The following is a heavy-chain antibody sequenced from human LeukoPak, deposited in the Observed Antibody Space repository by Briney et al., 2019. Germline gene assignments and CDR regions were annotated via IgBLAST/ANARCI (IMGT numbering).Heavy chain of an antibody. CDR3: ARDLRSGIFGVAPSYYMDV. Sequence: PSETLSLTCTVSGGSISSSSYYWGWIRQPPGKGLEWIGSIYYSGSTYYNPSLKSRVTISVDTSKNQFSLKLSSVTAADTAVYYCARDLRSGIFGVAPSYYMDVWGKGTTVTVSS. V-gene: IGHV4-39*07. J-gene: IGHJ6*03. D-gene: IGHD3-3*01. CDR2: IYYSGST. CDR1: GGSISSSSYY.